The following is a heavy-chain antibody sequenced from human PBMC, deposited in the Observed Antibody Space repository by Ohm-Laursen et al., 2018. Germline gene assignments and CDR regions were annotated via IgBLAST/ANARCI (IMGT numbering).Heavy chain of an antibody. D-gene: IGHD6-13*01. J-gene: IGHJ6*02. Sequence: SLRLSCSASGFTFSGYDMHWVRQATGKGLEWVSGIGTVGDTYYIGSVKGRFTISRENAKNSFYLQMNSLRAEDTAVYYCAKDLGSSCQFRLDVWGQGTTVTVSS. CDR1: GFTFSGYD. V-gene: IGHV3-13*04. CDR3: AKDLGSSCQFRLDV. CDR2: IGTVGDT.